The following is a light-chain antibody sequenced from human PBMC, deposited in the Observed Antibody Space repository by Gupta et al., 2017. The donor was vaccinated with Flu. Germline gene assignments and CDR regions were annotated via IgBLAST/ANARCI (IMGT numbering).Light chain of an antibody. J-gene: IGLJ3*02. V-gene: IGLV2-14*01. CDR2: EVS. CDR1: SSDVGGYNY. CDR3: SSYTSSSTWV. Sequence: QSALTQPASVSGSPGQSITISCTGTSSDVGGYNYVSWYQQHPGKAPNLMIYEVSNRPAAVSSRFSGSKAGNTASLTISGPQAEDAADYYCSSYTSSSTWVFGGGTKLTVL.